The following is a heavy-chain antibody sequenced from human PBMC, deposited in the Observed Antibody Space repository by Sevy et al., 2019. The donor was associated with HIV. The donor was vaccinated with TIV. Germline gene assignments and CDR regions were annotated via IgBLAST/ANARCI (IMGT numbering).Heavy chain of an antibody. CDR2: ISDSGGYT. Sequence: GGSLRLSCVVSVFTFSNYYMSWVRQAPGKGLEWVSVISDSGGYTSYTDSVKGRFTISRDNSKNTLYLQMNSLRVEDTARYYCANRAGPIFDNWGQGTLVTVSS. CDR1: VFTFSNYY. V-gene: IGHV3-23*01. J-gene: IGHJ4*02. D-gene: IGHD6-19*01. CDR3: ANRAGPIFDN.